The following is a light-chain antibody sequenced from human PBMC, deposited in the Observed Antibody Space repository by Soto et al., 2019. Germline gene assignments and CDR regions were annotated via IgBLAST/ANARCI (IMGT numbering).Light chain of an antibody. CDR3: MQGLQTLT. CDR1: QSLLHSNGYDY. Sequence: DIVMTQSPLSLSVTPGEPASISCRSSQSLLHSNGYDYLDWYLQKPGQSPQLLIYLGSNRASGVPDRFSGSGSGTDFTLKISRVEAEDVGIYYCMQGLQTLTFGPGTKVDFK. CDR2: LGS. V-gene: IGKV2-28*01. J-gene: IGKJ3*01.